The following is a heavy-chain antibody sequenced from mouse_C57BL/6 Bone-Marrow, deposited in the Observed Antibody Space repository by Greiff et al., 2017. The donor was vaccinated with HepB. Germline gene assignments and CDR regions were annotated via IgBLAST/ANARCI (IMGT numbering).Heavy chain of an antibody. CDR3: AHSSGYDAMDY. D-gene: IGHD3-2*02. CDR2: INPNNGGT. CDR1: GYTFTDYY. V-gene: IGHV1-26*01. J-gene: IGHJ4*01. Sequence: VQLQQSGPELVKPGASVKISCKASGYTFTDYYMNWVKQSHGKSLEWIGDINPNNGGTSYNQKFKGKATLTVDKSSSTAYMELRSLTSEDSAVYYCAHSSGYDAMDYWGQGTSVTVSS.